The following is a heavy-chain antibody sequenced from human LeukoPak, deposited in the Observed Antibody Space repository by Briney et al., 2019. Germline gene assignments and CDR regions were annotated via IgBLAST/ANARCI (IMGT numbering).Heavy chain of an antibody. J-gene: IGHJ4*02. V-gene: IGHV3-23*01. Sequence: GGSLRLSCAASGFTFSSYDLSWVRQAPGKGLECVSAIRRGVGSTYYADSVKGRFTVSRDNSKNTLYLQMNNLRADDTAVYYCAKKGQADDNGKPDWGQGTLVTVSS. CDR2: IRRGVGST. CDR3: AKKGQADDNGKPD. CDR1: GFTFSSYD. D-gene: IGHD1-1*01.